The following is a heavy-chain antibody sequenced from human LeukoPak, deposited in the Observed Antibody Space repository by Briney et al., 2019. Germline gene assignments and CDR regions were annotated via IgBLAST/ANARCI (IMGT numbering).Heavy chain of an antibody. CDR2: IKQDGSEK. V-gene: IGHV3-7*01. CDR1: GFTFSSYW. J-gene: IGHJ4*02. D-gene: IGHD3-16*01. Sequence: GGSLRLSWAASGFTFSSYWVSWVRQAPGKGLEWVANIKQDGSEKYYVDSVKGRFTISKDNAKNSLYLQMNSLRAEDTAVYYCARDPLGIPHHSDYWGQGTLVTVSS. CDR3: ARDPLGIPHHSDY.